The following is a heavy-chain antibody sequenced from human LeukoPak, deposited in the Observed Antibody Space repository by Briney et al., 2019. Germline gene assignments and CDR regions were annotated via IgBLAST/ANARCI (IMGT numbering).Heavy chain of an antibody. D-gene: IGHD2-21*02. V-gene: IGHV3-21*01. CDR3: ARDQVAAYCGGDRRGDFDY. Sequence: GGSLRLSCAASGFTFSSYSMNWVRQAPGKGLEWVSSISSSSSYIYYADSVKGRFTISRDNAKNSLYLQMNSLRAEDTAVYYCARDQVAAYCGGDRRGDFDYWGQGTLVTVSS. J-gene: IGHJ4*02. CDR1: GFTFSSYS. CDR2: ISSSSSYI.